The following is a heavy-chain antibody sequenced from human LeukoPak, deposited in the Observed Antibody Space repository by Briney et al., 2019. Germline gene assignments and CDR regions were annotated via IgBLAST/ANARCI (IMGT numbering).Heavy chain of an antibody. CDR1: GFTFSSYA. Sequence: GGSLRLSCAASGFTFSSYAMSWVRQAPGKGLEWVSAISGSGGSTYYADSVKGRFTISRHNSKNTLYLQMNSLRAEDTAVYYCAKDLEAIVVVPAAFDYWGQGTLVTVSS. CDR2: ISGSGGST. CDR3: AKDLEAIVVVPAAFDY. J-gene: IGHJ4*02. V-gene: IGHV3-23*01. D-gene: IGHD2-2*01.